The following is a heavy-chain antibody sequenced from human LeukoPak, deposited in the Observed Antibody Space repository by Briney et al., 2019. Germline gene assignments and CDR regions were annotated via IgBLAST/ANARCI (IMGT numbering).Heavy chain of an antibody. Sequence: SDTLSLTCTVSGGYISGSDNYWAWLRQPPGKGLEWIGSVYYSGTTDYNPSLNRRVSIFVDTSKNQFSLKLTSVTAADTAVYYCARHSYYYDYWGQGTLVTVSS. V-gene: IGHV4-39*01. CDR1: GGYISGSDNY. D-gene: IGHD2-21*01. CDR2: VYYSGTT. CDR3: ARHSYYYDY. J-gene: IGHJ4*02.